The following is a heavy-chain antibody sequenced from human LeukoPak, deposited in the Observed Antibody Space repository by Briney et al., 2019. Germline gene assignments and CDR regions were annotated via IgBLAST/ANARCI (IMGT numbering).Heavy chain of an antibody. D-gene: IGHD6-19*01. J-gene: IGHJ4*02. CDR1: GFMFTDHA. CDR2: ISGSGTTT. V-gene: IGHV3-23*01. Sequence: GGSLRLSCAASGFMFTDHALSWVRQAPGKGLEWVSSISGSGTTTYYAESVRGRFTISRDNSKNTLYLQMKSLRDDDTAVYYCAKDRDILQYSSGWYNFDYWGQGTLVTVSS. CDR3: AKDRDILQYSSGWYNFDY.